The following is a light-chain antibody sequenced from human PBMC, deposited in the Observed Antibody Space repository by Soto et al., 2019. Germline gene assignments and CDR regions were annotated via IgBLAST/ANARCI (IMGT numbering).Light chain of an antibody. J-gene: IGLJ1*01. CDR3: CSYAGSYTFDHV. V-gene: IGLV2-11*01. CDR1: SSDVGGYNY. Sequence: QSVLTQPRSVSGSPGQSVTISCTGTSSDVGGYNYVSWYQQHPGKAPKLMIYDVSKRPSGVPDRFSGSKSGNTASLTISGLQAEDYADYYCCSYAGSYTFDHVFGTGTKVTLL. CDR2: DVS.